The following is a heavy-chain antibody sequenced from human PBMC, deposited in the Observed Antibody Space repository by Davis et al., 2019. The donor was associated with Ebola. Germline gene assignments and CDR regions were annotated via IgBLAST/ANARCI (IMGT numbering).Heavy chain of an antibody. V-gene: IGHV2-5*01. Sequence: SGPTLVKPAQTLTLTCTFSGFSLTTRGVGVGWIRQPPGKALEWLAHIYWNDDKEYRPSLKSRLTITKDTSKNQVVLTMTNMDPEDTATYYCARRRNLAYYDSSGAFYNCFDPWGQGTLVTVSS. CDR2: IYWNDDK. J-gene: IGHJ5*02. CDR1: GFSLTTRGVG. D-gene: IGHD3-22*01. CDR3: ARRRNLAYYDSSGAFYNCFDP.